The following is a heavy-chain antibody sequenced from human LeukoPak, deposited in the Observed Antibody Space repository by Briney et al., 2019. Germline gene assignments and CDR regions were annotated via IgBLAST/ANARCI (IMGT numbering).Heavy chain of an antibody. V-gene: IGHV4-59*01. CDR3: ARDLDSYFDY. D-gene: IGHD3/OR15-3a*01. CDR1: GGSISSYY. Sequence: SETLSLTCTVSGGSISSYYWSWIRQPPGKGLEWIGYIYYSGSTNYNPSPKSRVTISVDTSKNQFSLKLSSVTAADTAVYYCARDLDSYFDYWGQGTLVTVSS. J-gene: IGHJ4*02. CDR2: IYYSGST.